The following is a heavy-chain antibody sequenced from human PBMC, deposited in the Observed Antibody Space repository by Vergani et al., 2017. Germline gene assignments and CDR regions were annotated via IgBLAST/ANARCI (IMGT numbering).Heavy chain of an antibody. CDR3: ASARGYCTNGVCYTIDD. CDR2: INSDGSST. V-gene: IGHV3-74*01. CDR1: GFTFSSYW. D-gene: IGHD2-8*01. Sequence: EVQLVESGGGLVQPGGSLRLSCAASGFTFSSYWMHWVRQAPGKGLVWVSRINSDGSSTSYADSVKGRFTISRDNAKNTLYLQMNSLRAEDTAVYYCASARGYCTNGVCYTIDDWGQGTLVTVSS. J-gene: IGHJ4*02.